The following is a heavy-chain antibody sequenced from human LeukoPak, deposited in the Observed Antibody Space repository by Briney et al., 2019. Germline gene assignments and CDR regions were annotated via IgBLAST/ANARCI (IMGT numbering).Heavy chain of an antibody. CDR1: GGTFSSYA. CDR2: IIPILGIA. Sequence: ASVKVSCKASGGTFSSYAISWVRQAPGQGLEWMGRIIPILGIANYAQKFQGRVTITADKSTSTAYMELSSLRSEDTAVYYCARRPYYGSGSYLFDPWGQGTLVTVSS. J-gene: IGHJ5*02. V-gene: IGHV1-69*04. D-gene: IGHD3-10*01. CDR3: ARRPYYGSGSYLFDP.